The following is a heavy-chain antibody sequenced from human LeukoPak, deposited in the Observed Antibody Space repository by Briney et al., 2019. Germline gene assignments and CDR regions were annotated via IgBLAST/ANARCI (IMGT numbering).Heavy chain of an antibody. CDR3: ARGDKPGQGFDY. CDR2: IYTRGST. CDR1: GGSISSYY. D-gene: IGHD2-15*01. Sequence: SETLSLTCTVSGGSISSYYWSGIRQPAGKGLEWIGRIYTRGSTNYNPSLKSRLNMSVDTSKNQFSLNLTSVTAADTAMYYCARGDKPGQGFDYWGQGTLVTVSS. J-gene: IGHJ4*02. V-gene: IGHV4-4*07.